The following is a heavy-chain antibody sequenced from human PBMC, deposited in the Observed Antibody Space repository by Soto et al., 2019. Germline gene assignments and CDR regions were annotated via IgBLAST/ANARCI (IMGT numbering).Heavy chain of an antibody. CDR3: TTDPEQSWELLNAYYYYYGMDV. V-gene: IGHV3-15*07. CDR1: GFTFSNAW. D-gene: IGHD1-26*01. CDR2: IKSKTDGGTT. Sequence: EVQLEESGGGLVKPGGSLRLSCAASGFTFSNAWMNWVRQAPGKGLEWGGRIKSKTDGGTTDYAAPVKGRFTISRDDSKNTLYLQMNSLKTEDTAVYYCTTDPEQSWELLNAYYYYYGMDVWGQGTTVTVSS. J-gene: IGHJ6*02.